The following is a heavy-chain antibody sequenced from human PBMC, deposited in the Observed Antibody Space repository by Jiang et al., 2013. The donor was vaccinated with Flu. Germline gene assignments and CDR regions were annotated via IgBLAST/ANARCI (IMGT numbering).Heavy chain of an antibody. J-gene: IGHJ5*02. Sequence: GSGLVKPSETLSLTCTVSGGSISSYYWSWIRQPPGKGLEWIGYIYYSGSTNYNPSLKSRVTISVDTSKNQFSLKLSSVTAADTAVYYCARADGFDPWGQGTLVTVSS. D-gene: IGHD5-24*01. V-gene: IGHV4-59*01. CDR3: ARADGFDP. CDR2: IYYSGST. CDR1: GGSISSYY.